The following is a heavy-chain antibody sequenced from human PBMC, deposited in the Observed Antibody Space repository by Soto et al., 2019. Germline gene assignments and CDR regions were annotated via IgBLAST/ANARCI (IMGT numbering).Heavy chain of an antibody. CDR2: IWYDGSNK. V-gene: IGHV3-33*01. CDR3: VRWGNWKVPDH. J-gene: IGHJ4*02. Sequence: PGGSVRLSCAASGFTFSSHGMHWVRQAPGKGPEWVAVIWYDGSNKYYADSVRGRFTISRDNAESTLYLEMNSLRVEDTAVYHCVRWGNWKVPDHWGQGTLVTVSS. D-gene: IGHD1-1*01. CDR1: GFTFSSHG.